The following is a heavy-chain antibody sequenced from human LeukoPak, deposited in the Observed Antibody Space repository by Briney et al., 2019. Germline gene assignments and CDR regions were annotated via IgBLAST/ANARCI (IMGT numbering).Heavy chain of an antibody. Sequence: SETLSLTCTVSGGSISSHYWSWIRQPPGKGLEWIGYIYYSGSINYNPSLKSRVTISVDTSKNQFSLKLSSVTAADTAVYYCARAQSRLDYFDYWGQGTLVTVSS. V-gene: IGHV4-59*11. J-gene: IGHJ4*02. CDR3: ARAQSRLDYFDY. CDR1: GGSISSHY. CDR2: IYYSGSI.